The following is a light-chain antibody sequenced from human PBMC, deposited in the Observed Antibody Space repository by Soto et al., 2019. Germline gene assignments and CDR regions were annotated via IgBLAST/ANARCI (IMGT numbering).Light chain of an antibody. J-gene: IGKJ4*01. Sequence: DIQMTQSPSSVSASVGDRVVITCRASQDISNYLAWYQQKPGDAPELLIYAASRMKRGVPSRFSGSGSGTDFTNSIDNHQPDDFATYYCPLADILPLTFGKGNKVEI. V-gene: IGKV1-12*01. CDR1: QDISNY. CDR3: PLADILPLT. CDR2: AAS.